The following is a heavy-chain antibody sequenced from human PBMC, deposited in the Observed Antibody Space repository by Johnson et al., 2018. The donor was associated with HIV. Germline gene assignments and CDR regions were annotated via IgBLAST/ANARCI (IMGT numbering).Heavy chain of an antibody. D-gene: IGHD6-13*01. V-gene: IGHV3-11*04. CDR2: ISSSGSTI. CDR3: AKDGSSIWYKGAFDI. CDR1: GFTVSSNY. J-gene: IGHJ3*02. Sequence: QVQLVESGGGLVQPGGSLRLSCAASGFTVSSNYMSWIRQAPGKGLERGSYISSSGSTIYYAASVKGRFTISSDNAKNSLYLQMNSLRAEDTAVYYCAKDGSSIWYKGAFDIWGQGTMFTVSS.